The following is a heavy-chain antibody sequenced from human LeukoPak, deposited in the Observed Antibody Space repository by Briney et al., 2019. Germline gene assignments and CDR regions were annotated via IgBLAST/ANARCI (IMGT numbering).Heavy chain of an antibody. CDR1: GGSIISGGHY. D-gene: IGHD3-3*01. V-gene: IGHV4-31*03. CDR2: INYSGST. Sequence: SETLSLTCTVSGGSIISGGHYWSWIRQHPGKGLEWIGYINYSGSTYYNPSLKSRISISVGTSQNQFSLKLSSVTAADTAVYYCARDEAIFGAGYYYGMDVWGQGTTVTVSS. CDR3: ARDEAIFGAGYYYGMDV. J-gene: IGHJ6*02.